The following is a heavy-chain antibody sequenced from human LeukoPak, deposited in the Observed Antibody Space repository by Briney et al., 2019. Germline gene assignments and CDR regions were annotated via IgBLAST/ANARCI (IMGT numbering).Heavy chain of an antibody. CDR1: GFTFDDYA. Sequence: GGSLRLSCAASGFTFDDYAMHWVRQAPGKGLEWVSGISWNSGSIGYADSVKGRFTISRDNAKNSLYLQMNSLRAEDMALYYCAQDIGWLQFAYWGQGTLVTVSS. D-gene: IGHD5-24*01. CDR3: AQDIGWLQFAY. V-gene: IGHV3-9*03. J-gene: IGHJ4*02. CDR2: ISWNSGSI.